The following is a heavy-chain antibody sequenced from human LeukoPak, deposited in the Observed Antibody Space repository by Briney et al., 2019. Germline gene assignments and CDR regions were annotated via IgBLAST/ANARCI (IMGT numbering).Heavy chain of an antibody. CDR1: GYTFTSYY. CDR2: INPSGGST. D-gene: IGHD6-6*01. Sequence: GASVKVSCKASGYTFTSYYMHWVRQAPGRGLEWMGIINPSGGSTSYAQKFQGRVTMTRDTSTSTVYMELSSLRSEDTAVYYCAREVEYSSSSRDYFDYWGQGTLVTVSS. J-gene: IGHJ4*02. CDR3: AREVEYSSSSRDYFDY. V-gene: IGHV1-46*01.